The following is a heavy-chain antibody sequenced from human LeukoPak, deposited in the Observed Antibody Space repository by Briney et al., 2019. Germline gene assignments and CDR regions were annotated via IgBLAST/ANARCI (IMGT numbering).Heavy chain of an antibody. D-gene: IGHD3-10*01. CDR2: MNWKGGST. J-gene: IGHJ5*02. Sequence: AGSRRLSCAASGFTFDDDGMSCVSQAPGKGLDWVSGMNWKGGSTGYTDSVQGRFTISRDNAKNSLYLQMNSLRAEATALYYCARDRQKRYYGSGSHRWGQGTLVPVSS. CDR3: ARDRQKRYYGSGSHR. V-gene: IGHV3-20*04. CDR1: GFTFDDDG.